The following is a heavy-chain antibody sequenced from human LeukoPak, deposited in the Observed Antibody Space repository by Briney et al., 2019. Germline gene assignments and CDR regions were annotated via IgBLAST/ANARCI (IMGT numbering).Heavy chain of an antibody. Sequence: ASVKVSCKASVYTFTGYYMHWVRQAPGQGGEWMGGINPNSGGTNYAQKFQGRVTMTRDTSVSTAYMELSRLRSDDTAVYYCARGDEYSSSSWYFDYWGQGTLVTVSS. D-gene: IGHD6-6*01. CDR2: INPNSGGT. CDR1: VYTFTGYY. J-gene: IGHJ4*02. V-gene: IGHV1-2*02. CDR3: ARGDEYSSSSWYFDY.